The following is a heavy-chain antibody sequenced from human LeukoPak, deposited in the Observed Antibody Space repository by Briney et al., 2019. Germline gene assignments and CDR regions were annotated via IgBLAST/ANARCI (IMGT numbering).Heavy chain of an antibody. CDR1: GGSFSGYY. J-gene: IGHJ4*02. CDR3: ARVSGWSKMTDY. V-gene: IGHV4-34*01. Sequence: SETLSLTCAVYGGSFSGYYWSWIRQPPGKGLDWIGEINHSGSTNYNPSLKSRVTISVDTSKNQFALKLSSVTAADTAVYYCARVSGWSKMTDYWGQGTLVTVSS. CDR2: INHSGST. D-gene: IGHD6-19*01.